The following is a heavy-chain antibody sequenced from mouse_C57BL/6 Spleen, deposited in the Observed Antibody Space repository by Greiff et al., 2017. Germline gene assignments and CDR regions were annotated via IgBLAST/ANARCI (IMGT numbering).Heavy chain of an antibody. Sequence: EVKLVESGGGLVKPGGSLKLSCAASGFTFSSYAMSWVRQTPEKRLEWVATISDGGSYTYYPDNVKGRFTISRDNAKNNLYLQMSQLKSEDTAMYYCARAPNSDYAMDYWGQGTSVTVSS. V-gene: IGHV5-4*03. CDR3: ARAPNSDYAMDY. J-gene: IGHJ4*01. CDR1: GFTFSSYA. CDR2: ISDGGSYT.